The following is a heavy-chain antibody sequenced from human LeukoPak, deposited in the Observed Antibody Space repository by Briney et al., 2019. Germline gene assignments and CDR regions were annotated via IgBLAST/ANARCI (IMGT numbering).Heavy chain of an antibody. CDR1: GGSISSGGYY. V-gene: IGHV4-31*03. CDR2: IYYSGST. D-gene: IGHD2-21*02. Sequence: SETLSLTCTVSGGSISSGGYYWSWIRQHPGKGLEWIGYIYYSGSTYYNPSLKSRVTISVDTSKNQFSLKLSSVTAADTAVYYCARDLRAYCGGDCYSEGAFDIWGQGTMVTVSS. CDR3: ARDLRAYCGGDCYSEGAFDI. J-gene: IGHJ3*02.